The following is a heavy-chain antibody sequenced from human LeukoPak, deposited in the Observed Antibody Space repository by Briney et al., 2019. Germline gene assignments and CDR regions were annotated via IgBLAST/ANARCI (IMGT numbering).Heavy chain of an antibody. D-gene: IGHD5-18*01. CDR2: ISGSGGKT. Sequence: GGSLRLSCAASGFTFSNYAMSWVRQAPGKGLEWVSSISGSGGKTDYADSVKGRFTVSRDNSENTLYLQMNSPRAEDTAIYYCAKIWIQLRRLFDFWGPGTLVTVSS. V-gene: IGHV3-23*01. CDR3: AKIWIQLRRLFDF. J-gene: IGHJ4*02. CDR1: GFTFSNYA.